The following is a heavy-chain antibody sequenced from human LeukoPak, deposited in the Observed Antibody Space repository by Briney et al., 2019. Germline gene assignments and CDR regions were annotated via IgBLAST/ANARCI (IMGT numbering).Heavy chain of an antibody. Sequence: GGSLRLSCAASGFTFSSYAMHWVRQAPGKGLEWVAVISHDGSNKYYADSMKGRFTISRDNSKNTLYLQMNSLRAEDTAVYYCASSPTTYDSSGVTLDYWGQGTLVTVSS. D-gene: IGHD3-22*01. V-gene: IGHV3-30*04. CDR1: GFTFSSYA. J-gene: IGHJ4*02. CDR2: ISHDGSNK. CDR3: ASSPTTYDSSGVTLDY.